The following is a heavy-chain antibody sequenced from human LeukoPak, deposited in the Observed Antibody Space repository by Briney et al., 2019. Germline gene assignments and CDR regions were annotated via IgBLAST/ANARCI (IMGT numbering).Heavy chain of an antibody. V-gene: IGHV3-48*01. D-gene: IGHD3-10*02. CDR3: ARDYVFAFDY. CDR1: GCRFSTYS. CDR2: ISHSGGAE. J-gene: IGHJ4*02. Sequence: GGSLRLSCAASGCRFSTYSMNWVRQAPGKGLEWISYISHSGGAEHYTDSVKGRFTISRDNAKNALYLQMNSLRAEDTAVYFCARDYVFAFDYWSQGTLVTVSS.